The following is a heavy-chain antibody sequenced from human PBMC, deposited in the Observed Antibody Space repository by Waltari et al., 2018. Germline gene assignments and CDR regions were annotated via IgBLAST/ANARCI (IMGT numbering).Heavy chain of an antibody. CDR3: AKAANWGWLPIH. Sequence: EVQLLESGGRLVQPGGSLTLYGVGPGVNFGSYALSWVRQAPGKGLEWVSSISGSGGLKYYQGSVKGRFSISRDKSTNTLLLRMNSLRADDSATYYCAKAANWGWLPIHWGQGTVVIVSS. D-gene: IGHD7-27*01. J-gene: IGHJ4*02. V-gene: IGHV3-23*01. CDR2: ISGSGGLK. CDR1: GVNFGSYA.